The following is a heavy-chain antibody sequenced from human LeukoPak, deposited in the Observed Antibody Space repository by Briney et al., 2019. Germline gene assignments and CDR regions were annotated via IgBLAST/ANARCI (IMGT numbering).Heavy chain of an antibody. CDR1: GFTFSSYG. V-gene: IGHV3-30*18. CDR2: ISYDGSNK. D-gene: IGHD1-7*01. Sequence: GGSLRLSCAASGFTFSSYGMHWVRQAPGKGLEWVAVISYDGSNKYYADSVKGRFTISRDNSKNTLYLQMNSLRAEDTAVYYCAKGITGTMHAVFYYYGMDVWGQGTTVTVSS. J-gene: IGHJ6*02. CDR3: AKGITGTMHAVFYYYGMDV.